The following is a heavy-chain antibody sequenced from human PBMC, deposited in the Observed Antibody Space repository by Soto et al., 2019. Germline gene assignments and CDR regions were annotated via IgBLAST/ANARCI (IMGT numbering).Heavy chain of an antibody. CDR1: GFTFSSYW. J-gene: IGHJ5*02. V-gene: IGHV3-74*01. D-gene: IGHD2-2*01. CDR2: INSDGSSA. Sequence: GGSLRLSCAASGFTFSSYWMHWVRQAPGKGLVWVSRINSDGSSASYADSVKGRFTISRDNAKNTLYLQINSLRAEDTAVYYCAIFLRSTSCKNWFYPCGQGTLVIVSS. CDR3: AIFLRSTSCKNWFYP.